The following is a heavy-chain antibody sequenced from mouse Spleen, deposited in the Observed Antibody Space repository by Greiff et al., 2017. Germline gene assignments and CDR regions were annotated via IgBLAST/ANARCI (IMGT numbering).Heavy chain of an antibody. CDR2: ISRGGSYS. D-gene: IGHD2-4*01. V-gene: IGHV5-9-1*01. CDR1: GFTFSSYA. Sequence: EVKVVESGGGLVKPGGSLKLSCAASGFTFSSYAMSWVRQTPEKRLEWVATISRGGSYSYYPDSVKGRFTISRDNAKNTLYLQMSSLRSEDRAMYYCARLITPYAMDYWGQGTSVTVSS. CDR3: ARLITPYAMDY. J-gene: IGHJ4*01.